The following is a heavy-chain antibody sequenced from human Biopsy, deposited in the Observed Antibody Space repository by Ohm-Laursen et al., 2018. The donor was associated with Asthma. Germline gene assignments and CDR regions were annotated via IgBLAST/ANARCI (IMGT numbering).Heavy chain of an antibody. V-gene: IGHV4-39*01. D-gene: IGHD6-13*01. CDR3: ARQKLAAAEGPFDL. CDR2: IHKNGIG. CDR1: GGYMRSGNYY. J-gene: IGHJ3*01. Sequence: GTLSLTCGLSSGSGGYMRSGNYYWGWIRQPPGKGLEWVGSIHKNGIGYYKSSLKSRLTISGDTSKNQFSLKVTSVTAADTAVYYCARQKLAAAEGPFDLWGQGTMVTVSS.